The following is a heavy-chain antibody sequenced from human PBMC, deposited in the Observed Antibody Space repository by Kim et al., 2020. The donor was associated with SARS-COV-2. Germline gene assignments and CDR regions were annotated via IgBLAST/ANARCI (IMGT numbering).Heavy chain of an antibody. V-gene: IGHV3-30*02. CDR3: AKDREWFGEPPPYYVDY. D-gene: IGHD3-10*01. J-gene: IGHJ4*02. Sequence: VKGRFTISRDNSKNTLYLQMNSLRAEDTAVYYCAKDREWFGEPPPYYVDYWGQGTLVTVSS.